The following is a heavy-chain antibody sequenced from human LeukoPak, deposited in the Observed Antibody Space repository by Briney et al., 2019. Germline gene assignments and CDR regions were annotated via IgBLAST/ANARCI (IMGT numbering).Heavy chain of an antibody. V-gene: IGHV3-30*18. CDR2: ISYDGSNK. D-gene: IGHD3-10*01. Sequence: PGGSLRLSCAASGFIFSSYGMHWVRQAPGKGLEWVAVISYDGSNKYYADSVKGRFTISRDNSKNTLYLQMNSLRAEDTAVYYCAKGYKDLGEWESRDYYGMDVWGQGTTVTVSS. CDR1: GFIFSSYG. CDR3: AKGYKDLGEWESRDYYGMDV. J-gene: IGHJ6*02.